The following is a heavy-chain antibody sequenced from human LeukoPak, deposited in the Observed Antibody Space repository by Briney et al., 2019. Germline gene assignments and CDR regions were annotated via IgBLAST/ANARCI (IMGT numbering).Heavy chain of an antibody. CDR1: GFTFTNYA. Sequence: GGSLKLSFAASGFTFTNYAISWFRQAPGKGLEWVSAISGSGGSTYYADSVKGRFTISRDNSKNTLYLQMNSLRAEDTAVYYCAKDVSTSNYNWFDPWGQGTLVTVSS. CDR2: ISGSGGST. J-gene: IGHJ5*02. V-gene: IGHV3-23*01. CDR3: AKDVSTSNYNWFDP. D-gene: IGHD1-1*01.